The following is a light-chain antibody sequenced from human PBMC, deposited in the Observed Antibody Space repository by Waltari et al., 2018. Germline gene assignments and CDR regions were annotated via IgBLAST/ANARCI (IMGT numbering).Light chain of an antibody. J-gene: IGLJ2*01. CDR3: QSADSTGTSVL. V-gene: IGLV3-25*03. CDR2: NFN. CDR1: ALETQY. Sequence: SYELIQPPSVSVSPGQMARITCSGAALETQYAFWYRQRPGQAPLLVGYNFNERPSGSPGRFSGSVSGTTATLTSSRVQAEDEADYYCQSADSTGTSVLFGGGTKLTVL.